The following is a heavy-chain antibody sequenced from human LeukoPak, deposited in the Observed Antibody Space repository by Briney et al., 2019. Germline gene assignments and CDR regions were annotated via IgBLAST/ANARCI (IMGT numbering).Heavy chain of an antibody. CDR1: GGSFSGYY. D-gene: IGHD6-19*01. CDR2: SDHSGST. J-gene: IGHJ4*02. Sequence: PSETLSLTCAVYGGSFSGYYWSWIRQPPGKGLEWIGESDHSGSTNYNPSLSSRVTMSVDTSKNQFSLKLSSATAADTAVYYWARGRVRGIAVAGLDYWGQGTLVTVSS. CDR3: ARGRVRGIAVAGLDY. V-gene: IGHV4-34*01.